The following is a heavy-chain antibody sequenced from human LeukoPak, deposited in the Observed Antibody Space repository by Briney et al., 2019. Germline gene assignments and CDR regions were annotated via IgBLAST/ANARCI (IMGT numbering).Heavy chain of an antibody. Sequence: ASVKVSCKASGYTFTSYYMHWVRQAPGQGLEWMGIINPSGGSTSYAQKFQGRVTMTRDTSTSTVYTELSSLRSEDTAVYYCARENPVAAAADYWGQGTLVTVSS. V-gene: IGHV1-46*01. J-gene: IGHJ4*02. CDR2: INPSGGST. CDR3: ARENPVAAAADY. CDR1: GYTFTSYY. D-gene: IGHD6-13*01.